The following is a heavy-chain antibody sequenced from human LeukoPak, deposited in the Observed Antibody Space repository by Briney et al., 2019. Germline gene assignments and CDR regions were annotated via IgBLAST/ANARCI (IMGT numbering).Heavy chain of an antibody. CDR2: VYYSGTI. CDR1: GGAIDNYY. Sequence: SETLSLTRTVSGGAIDNYYWSWIRQPPGKGLEWIAYVYYSGTINYNPSLESRVTISVDTSKNQFSLRLTSVAAADTAVYYCARHGTAAGPFQLWGQGTLVTVSS. D-gene: IGHD2-21*02. V-gene: IGHV4-59*08. CDR3: ARHGTAAGPFQL. J-gene: IGHJ1*01.